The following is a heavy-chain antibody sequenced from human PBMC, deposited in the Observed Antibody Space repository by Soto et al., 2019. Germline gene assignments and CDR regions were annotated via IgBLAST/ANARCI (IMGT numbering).Heavy chain of an antibody. V-gene: IGHV1-3*01. CDR3: ARDTGDGTFDF. CDR2: INAGYGNT. Sequence: ASVKVSCKASGYTFGSNAMHWVRQAPGQRLEWMGWINAGYGNTKSSQKFQDRVTISRDTSASTAYMELTSLRSEDTAVYYCARDTGDGTFDFWGKGKIVTVSA. D-gene: IGHD7-27*01. CDR1: GYTFGSNA. J-gene: IGHJ4*02.